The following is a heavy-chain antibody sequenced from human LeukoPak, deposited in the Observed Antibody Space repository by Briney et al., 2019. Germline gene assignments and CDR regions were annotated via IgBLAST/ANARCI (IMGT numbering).Heavy chain of an antibody. D-gene: IGHD6-19*01. J-gene: IGHJ3*02. Sequence: GGSLRLSCAASGFTFSSYEMNWVRQAPGKGLEWVSYISSSGSTIYYADSVKGRFTISRDNAKNSLYLQMNSLRAEDTAVYYCARDGGRGSGPEDAFDIWGQGTMVTVSS. V-gene: IGHV3-48*03. CDR1: GFTFSSYE. CDR3: ARDGGRGSGPEDAFDI. CDR2: ISSSGSTI.